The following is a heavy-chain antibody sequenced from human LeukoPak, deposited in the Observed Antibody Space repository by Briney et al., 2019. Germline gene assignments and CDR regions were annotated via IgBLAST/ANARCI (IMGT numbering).Heavy chain of an antibody. J-gene: IGHJ4*02. CDR2: INTSTGNP. V-gene: IGHV7-4-1*02. CDR3: ARDTRGWD. Sequence: ASVKVSCKASGYTFTTYAMNWVRQAPGQGLEWMGWINTSTGNPTYAQGFTGRFVFSLDISVSTTFLQISSLKTEDTAVYYCARDTRGWDWGQGTLVTVSS. CDR1: GYTFTTYA. D-gene: IGHD1-26*01.